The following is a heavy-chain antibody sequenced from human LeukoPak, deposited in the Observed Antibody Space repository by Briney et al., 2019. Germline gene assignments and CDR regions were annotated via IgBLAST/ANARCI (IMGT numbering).Heavy chain of an antibody. D-gene: IGHD3-22*01. J-gene: IGHJ4*02. Sequence: GGSLRLSCAASGFTFSSYGMHWVRQAPGKGLEWVAFIRFDGNNNFQADSVKGRFTISRDISKNTLYLQMNSLRPDDTAVYYCAKDHYDSSGHRIGYWGQGALVTVSS. V-gene: IGHV3-30*02. CDR3: AKDHYDSSGHRIGY. CDR1: GFTFSSYG. CDR2: IRFDGNNN.